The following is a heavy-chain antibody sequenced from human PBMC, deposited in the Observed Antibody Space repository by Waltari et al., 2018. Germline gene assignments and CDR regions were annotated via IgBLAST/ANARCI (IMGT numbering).Heavy chain of an antibody. J-gene: IGHJ4*02. D-gene: IGHD6-25*01. CDR3: AKDRDSSGWHGDFDY. CDR2: ISGSGGST. CDR1: GFTFSSYA. Sequence: EVQLLESGGGLVQPGGSLRLSCAASGFTFSSYAMSWVRQAPGQGLEWVSAISGSGGSTYYADSVKGRFTISRDNSKNTLYLQMNSLRAEDTAVYYCAKDRDSSGWHGDFDYWGQGTLVTVSS. V-gene: IGHV3-23*01.